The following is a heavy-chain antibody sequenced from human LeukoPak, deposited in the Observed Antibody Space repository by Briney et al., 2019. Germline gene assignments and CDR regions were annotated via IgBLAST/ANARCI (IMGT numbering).Heavy chain of an antibody. V-gene: IGHV2-5*02. D-gene: IGHD6-13*01. Sequence: SGPTLVNPTQTLTLTCTFSGFSLSTTGVGVGWIRQPPGKALEWLVFIYWDDDKRYSPSLRSRLTITKDTSKNQVVLTMTNLDPVDTATYYCARMIYDSSHFDYWGQGTLVTVSS. CDR3: ARMIYDSSHFDY. CDR2: IYWDDDK. CDR1: GFSLSTTGVG. J-gene: IGHJ4*02.